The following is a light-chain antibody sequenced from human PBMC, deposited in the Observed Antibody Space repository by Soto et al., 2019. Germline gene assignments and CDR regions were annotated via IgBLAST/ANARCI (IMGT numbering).Light chain of an antibody. CDR2: SAS. CDR1: RGISSY. V-gene: IGKV1-9*01. CDR3: QQLNSYPQT. J-gene: IGKJ5*01. Sequence: QLTQSPSSLSASVGDRVTITCQASRGISSYLAWYQQKPGKPPKLLVYSASTLQSGVPSRSSGSGSGPDFTLTISSLQPEDSATYFCQQLNSYPQTFGQGTRLEIK.